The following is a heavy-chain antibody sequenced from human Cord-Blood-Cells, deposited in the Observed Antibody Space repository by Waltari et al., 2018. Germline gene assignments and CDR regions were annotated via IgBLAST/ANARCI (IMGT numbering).Heavy chain of an antibody. CDR2: INPNSGGT. CDR1: GYTFTGYY. CDR3: ARIAAAGNS. V-gene: IGHV1-2*02. J-gene: IGHJ4*02. D-gene: IGHD6-13*01. Sequence: QVQLVQSGAEVKKPGASVKVSCKASGYTFTGYYMHWVRQAAGQGLGWMGWINPNSGGTNYAKKFQGRVTMTRDTSISTAYMELSRLRSDDTAVYYCARIAAAGNSWGQGTLVTVSS.